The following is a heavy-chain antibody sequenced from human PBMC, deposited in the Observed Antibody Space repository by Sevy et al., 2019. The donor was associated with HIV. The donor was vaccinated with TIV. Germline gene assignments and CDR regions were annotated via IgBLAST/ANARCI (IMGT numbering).Heavy chain of an antibody. CDR1: GYTLTELS. CDR2: FDPEDGET. CDR3: ATSSMATTILPDY. J-gene: IGHJ4*02. D-gene: IGHD1-1*01. V-gene: IGHV1-24*01. Sequence: ASVKVSCKVSGYTLTELSMHWVRQAPGKGLEWMGGFDPEDGETIYAQKFQGRVTITEDTSTDTAYMELSSLGSEDTAVYYCATSSMATTILPDYWGQGTLVTVSS.